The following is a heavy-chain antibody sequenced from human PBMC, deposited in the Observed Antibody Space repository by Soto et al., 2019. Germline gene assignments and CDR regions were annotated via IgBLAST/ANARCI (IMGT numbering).Heavy chain of an antibody. D-gene: IGHD1-1*01. Sequence: PGESLKISCTGSGYSFTTYWIGWVRQMPGKGLECMGIIYPGDSDTRYSPSFQGQVTISADKSISTAYLQWSSLKASDTARYYCARPEHLNRVPADYWGHGTLVTVAS. J-gene: IGHJ4*01. CDR2: IYPGDSDT. CDR1: GYSFTTYW. V-gene: IGHV5-51*01. CDR3: ARPEHLNRVPADY.